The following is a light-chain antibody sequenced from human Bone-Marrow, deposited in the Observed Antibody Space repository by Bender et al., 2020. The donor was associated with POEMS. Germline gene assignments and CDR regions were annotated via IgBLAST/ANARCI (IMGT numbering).Light chain of an antibody. Sequence: SYEVTQPPSVSVSPGQTASITCSGDDLGDKYVAWYQQKPGQSPVLVIYQDTKRPSGIPERFSGSNSGNTDTLPISGTQAMAEADYYCQSWDTYSVIFGGGTKLTVL. J-gene: IGLJ2*01. V-gene: IGLV3-1*01. CDR3: QSWDTYSVI. CDR1: DLGDKY. CDR2: QDT.